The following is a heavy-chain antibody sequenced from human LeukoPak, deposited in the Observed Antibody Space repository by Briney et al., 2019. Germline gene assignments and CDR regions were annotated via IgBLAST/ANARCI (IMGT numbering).Heavy chain of an antibody. D-gene: IGHD1-1*01. CDR3: VRHRNWYYDY. V-gene: IGHV5-51*01. J-gene: IGHJ4*02. CDR2: IYLGDSDT. Sequence: GESLKISCKGSGDSFTTYWIGWVRQMPGKGLEWMGIIYLGDSDTRYSPSFQGQVTISADKSINTAYLQWSSLKASDTAMYYCVRHRNWYYDYWGQGTLVTVSS. CDR1: GDSFTTYW.